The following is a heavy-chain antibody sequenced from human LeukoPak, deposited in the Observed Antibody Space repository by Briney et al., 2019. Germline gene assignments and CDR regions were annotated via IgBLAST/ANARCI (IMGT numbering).Heavy chain of an antibody. V-gene: IGHV3-30-3*01. CDR3: GRLARNAWYAVDY. CDR2: TSSDLNVK. Sequence: GGSLRLSCAASGFTFRNYVIHWVRQAPGKGLEWVAVTSSDLNVKLYADSVKGRFTISRDNSKNTLYLQINSLRAEDTALYYCGRLARNAWYAVDYWGQGTLVTVSS. J-gene: IGHJ4*02. CDR1: GFTFRNYV. D-gene: IGHD6-19*01.